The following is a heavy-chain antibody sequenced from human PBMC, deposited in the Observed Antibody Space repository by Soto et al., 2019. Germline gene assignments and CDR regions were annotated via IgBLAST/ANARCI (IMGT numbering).Heavy chain of an antibody. CDR2: IYHSGST. J-gene: IGHJ4*02. V-gene: IGHV4-59*08. D-gene: IGHD2-8*01. CDR3: ARQPPRHAVD. CDR1: GGSISSYY. Sequence: QVQLQESGPGLVKPSETLYLTCTVSGGSISSYYWSWIRQPPGKGLECIGYIYHSGSTNYNPSPKSRVTLSVDTSKNHFSLKLSSVTAADTALYYCARQPPRHAVDWGQGTLVTVSS.